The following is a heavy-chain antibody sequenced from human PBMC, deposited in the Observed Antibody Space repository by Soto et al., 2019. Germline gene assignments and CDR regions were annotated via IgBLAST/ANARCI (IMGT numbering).Heavy chain of an antibody. Sequence: QVQLVQSGAEVKKPGSSVKVSCKASGGTFSSYAISWVRQAPGQGLEWMGGIIPIFGTANYAQKFQGRVTITADESTSTAYMELGSLRSEDTAVYYCASTVTGSGRSSHLYYYYGMDVWGQGTTVTVSS. V-gene: IGHV1-69*01. CDR2: IIPIFGTA. D-gene: IGHD2-15*01. CDR3: ASTVTGSGRSSHLYYYYGMDV. CDR1: GGTFSSYA. J-gene: IGHJ6*02.